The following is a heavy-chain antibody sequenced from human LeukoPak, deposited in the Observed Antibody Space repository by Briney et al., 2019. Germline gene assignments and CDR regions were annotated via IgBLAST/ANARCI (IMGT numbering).Heavy chain of an antibody. CDR3: ARDRGPRTGSMVREAYDN. CDR1: GFTFSSYW. Sequence: PGGSLRLSCAASGFTFSSYWMSWVRQAPGKGLEWVANIKQDGSEKYYVDSVKGRFTISRDNAKNSLYLQMNSLRAEDTAVYYCARDRGPRTGSMVREAYDNWGQGTLVTVSS. V-gene: IGHV3-7*01. CDR2: IKQDGSEK. D-gene: IGHD3-10*01. J-gene: IGHJ4*02.